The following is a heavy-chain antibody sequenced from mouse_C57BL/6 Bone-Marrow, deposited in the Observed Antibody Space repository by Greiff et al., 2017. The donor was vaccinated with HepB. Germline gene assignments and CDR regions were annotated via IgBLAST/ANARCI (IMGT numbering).Heavy chain of an antibody. Sequence: QVQLQQSGPELVKPGASVKISCKASGYAFSSSWMNWVKQRPGKGLEWIGRIYPGDGDTNYNGKFKGKATLTADKSSSTAYMQLSSLTSEDSAVYFCARGDTTVHYYAMDDWGQGTSVTVSS. D-gene: IGHD1-1*01. CDR3: ARGDTTVHYYAMDD. CDR1: GYAFSSSW. J-gene: IGHJ4*01. CDR2: IYPGDGDT. V-gene: IGHV1-82*01.